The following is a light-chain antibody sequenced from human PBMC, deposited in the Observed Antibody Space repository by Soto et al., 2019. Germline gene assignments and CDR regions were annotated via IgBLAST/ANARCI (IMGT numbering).Light chain of an antibody. Sequence: QSALTQPASVSGSPGQSITITCTGTSSDVGGYNYVSWYQQHPDKAPKLIIYDVSNRPSGVSNRFSGSKSGNTASLTISGLQAEDEAYYYCSSYTSSTTGVVFGGGTKLTVL. CDR3: SSYTSSTTGVV. V-gene: IGLV2-14*03. J-gene: IGLJ2*01. CDR1: SSDVGGYNY. CDR2: DVS.